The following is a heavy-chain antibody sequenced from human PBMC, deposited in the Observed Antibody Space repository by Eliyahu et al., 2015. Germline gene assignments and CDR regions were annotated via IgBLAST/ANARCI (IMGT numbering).Heavy chain of an antibody. CDR1: SYG. D-gene: IGHD3-16*02. CDR3: AKDYLVGPGDYDYIWGSYRQGYFDY. Sequence: SYGMHWVRQAPGKGLEWVAVISYDGSNKYYADSVKGRFTISRDNSKNTLYLQMNSLRAEDTAVYYCAKDYLVGPGDYDYIWGSYRQGYFDYWGQGTLVTVSS. J-gene: IGHJ4*02. CDR2: ISYDGSNK. V-gene: IGHV3-30*18.